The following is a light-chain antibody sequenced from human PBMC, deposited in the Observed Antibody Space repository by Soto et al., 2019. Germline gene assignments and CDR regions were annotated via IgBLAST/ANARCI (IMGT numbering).Light chain of an antibody. CDR2: GAS. J-gene: IGKJ1*01. Sequence: EIVLSLSPGTLSLTQGERATLSCRASQSVTNSFLAWYQQKPGQAPRLLIYGASRRATGIPDRFTGSGSGTDFTLTISRLEPEDFAVYYCQQYVSSPWAFCQGTKVDI. V-gene: IGKV3-20*01. CDR3: QQYVSSPWA. CDR1: QSVTNSF.